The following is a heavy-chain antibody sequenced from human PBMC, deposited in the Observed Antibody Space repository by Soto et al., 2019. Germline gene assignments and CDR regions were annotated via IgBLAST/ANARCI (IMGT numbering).Heavy chain of an antibody. Sequence: SETLSLTCSASGSSIRPYYWSWIRQPPGKGLEWIGNIYYSGSTNYNPSLKSRVIMSVASSKNQVSLRLNSVTAADTAVYYCTRVGAHYGDYQNFDYWGQGPLVTVSS. V-gene: IGHV4-59*01. CDR2: IYYSGST. CDR1: GSSIRPYY. J-gene: IGHJ4*02. CDR3: TRVGAHYGDYQNFDY. D-gene: IGHD4-17*01.